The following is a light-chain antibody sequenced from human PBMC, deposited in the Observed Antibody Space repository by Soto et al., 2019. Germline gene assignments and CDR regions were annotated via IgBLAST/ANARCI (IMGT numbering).Light chain of an antibody. V-gene: IGKV3-15*01. CDR2: GAS. CDR1: QSVSSN. CDR3: QQYNNWPPIT. J-gene: IGKJ5*01. Sequence: IXXXXSPXTLSGSPXXRAXXSCRASQSVSSNLAWYQQKPGQAPRLLIYGASTRATRIPARFSGSGSGTEFTLPISSLQSEDFAVYYCQQYNNWPPITFGQGTRLEI.